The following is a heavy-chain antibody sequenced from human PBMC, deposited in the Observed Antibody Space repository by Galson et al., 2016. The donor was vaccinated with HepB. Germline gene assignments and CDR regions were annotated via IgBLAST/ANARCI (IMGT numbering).Heavy chain of an antibody. D-gene: IGHD2-2*01. CDR3: ARTYCSTINCYPDAFDI. J-gene: IGHJ3*02. Sequence: SVKVSCKASGYTFTGNFLHWVRLAPGQGVEWMGRINPNIGDTKYAQKFQGRVTMTRDTSISTAYMELNRLRSDDTAMYYCARTYCSTINCYPDAFDIWGQGTMVTVSS. CDR1: GYTFTGNF. CDR2: INPNIGDT. V-gene: IGHV1-2*06.